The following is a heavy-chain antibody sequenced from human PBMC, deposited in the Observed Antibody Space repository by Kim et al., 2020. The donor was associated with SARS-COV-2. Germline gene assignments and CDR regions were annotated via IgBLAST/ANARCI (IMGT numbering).Heavy chain of an antibody. Sequence: GGSLRLSCAASGFTFSNYGMHWVRQAPGKGLEWVAVIWNDGLNKYHADSVKGRFTISRDNSKNTLYLQMNSLRVEDTAVYCCINGQGGGRDGLTGPVDYWGQGTLVTVSS. D-gene: IGHD3-16*01. CDR3: INGQGGGRDGLTGPVDY. J-gene: IGHJ4*02. V-gene: IGHV3-33*03. CDR1: GFTFSNYG. CDR2: IWNDGLNK.